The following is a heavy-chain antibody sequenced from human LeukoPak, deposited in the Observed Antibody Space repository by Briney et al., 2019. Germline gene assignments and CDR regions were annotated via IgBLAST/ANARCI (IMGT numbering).Heavy chain of an antibody. CDR2: ISDDGSRQ. D-gene: IGHD3-10*01. CDR1: GFTSSNYA. Sequence: GGSLRLSCAATGFTSSNYAIHWGREAAGKGLEWVAIISDDGSRQHYADSVKGRFTISRDNSKNTLNLQMNSLRAEDTAVYYCVKDRTGTYTLDYWGQGILVTVSS. J-gene: IGHJ4*02. V-gene: IGHV3-30-3*01. CDR3: VKDRTGTYTLDY.